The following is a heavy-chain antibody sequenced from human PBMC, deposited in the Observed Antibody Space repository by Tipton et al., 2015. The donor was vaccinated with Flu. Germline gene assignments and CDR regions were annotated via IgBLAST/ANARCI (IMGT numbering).Heavy chain of an antibody. CDR1: GFTFSSYE. CDR3: AREVLRYFDWSVAINPSYFDY. D-gene: IGHD3-9*01. J-gene: IGHJ4*02. Sequence: SLRLSCAASGFTFSSYEMNWVRQAPGKGLEWVSYISSSGSTIYYADSVKGRFTISRDNAKNSLYLQMNSLRAEDTAVYYCAREVLRYFDWSVAINPSYFDYWGQGTLVTVSS. V-gene: IGHV3-48*03. CDR2: ISSSGSTI.